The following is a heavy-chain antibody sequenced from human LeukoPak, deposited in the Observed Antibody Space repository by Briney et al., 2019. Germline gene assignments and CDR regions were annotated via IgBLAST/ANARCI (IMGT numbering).Heavy chain of an antibody. D-gene: IGHD1-20*01. Sequence: ASVKVSCKASGYTFTGYYMHWVPQAPGQGLEWLGRINPKTGGSNYAQKFQGRVTMTSDTSTSTAYMELSRLNSDDTAVYYCATLVSGINYWGQGTLVTVSS. CDR1: GYTFTGYY. CDR3: ATLVSGINY. CDR2: INPKTGGS. J-gene: IGHJ4*02. V-gene: IGHV1-2*06.